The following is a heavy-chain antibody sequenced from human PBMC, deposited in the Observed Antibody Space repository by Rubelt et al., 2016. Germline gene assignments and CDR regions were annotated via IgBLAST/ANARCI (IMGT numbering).Heavy chain of an antibody. J-gene: IGHJ3*02. V-gene: IGHV3-23*01. D-gene: IGHD2-15*01. CDR3: AKGGDI. Sequence: EVQLLESGGGVVQPGGSLRLSCEAYGFTFSSYALRWVRQAPGKGLEWVSGISGSGGSTSYDDSVKGRCVISSDNSKTMVYLQMNSLRDEDTAVYYCAKGGDIWGQGTMVTVSS. CDR1: GFTFSSYA. CDR2: ISGSGGST.